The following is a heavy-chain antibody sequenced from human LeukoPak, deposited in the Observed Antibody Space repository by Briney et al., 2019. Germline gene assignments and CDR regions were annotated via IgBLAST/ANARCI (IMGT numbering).Heavy chain of an antibody. J-gene: IGHJ4*02. D-gene: IGHD3-3*01. CDR1: GGSISSSTYY. V-gene: IGHV4-39*01. CDR3: NMYYDFWSGYYPGV. CDR2: IYYSGST. Sequence: SETLSLTCIVSGGSISSSTYYWGWIRQPPGKGLEWIGSIYYSGSTYYNPSLKSRVTISVDTSKNQFSLKLSSVTAADTVVYYCNMYYDFWSGYYPGVWGQGTLVTVSS.